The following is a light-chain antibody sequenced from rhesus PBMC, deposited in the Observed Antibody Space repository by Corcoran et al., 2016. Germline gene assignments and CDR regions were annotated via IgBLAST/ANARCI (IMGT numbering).Light chain of an antibody. Sequence: DIVLTQSPASLAVSPGQRATLTCRVRASVNFFVTNLINWFQQKPGQPPKLLIYQESTKATGVPGRFSGMGSGTDFTLTINPVEADDAAYYFCLQSKNFPRTFGRGTKVEIK. CDR1: ASVNFFVTNL. V-gene: IGKV7-13*01. CDR2: QES. CDR3: LQSKNFPRT. J-gene: IGKJ1*01.